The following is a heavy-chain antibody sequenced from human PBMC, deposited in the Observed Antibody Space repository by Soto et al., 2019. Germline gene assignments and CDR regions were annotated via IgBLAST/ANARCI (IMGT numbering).Heavy chain of an antibody. Sequence: QVQLQESGPGLVKPSQTLSLTCTVSGGSISSGDYYWSWIRQHPGKGLEWIGYIYYSGSTYYNPSLKSRVTVSXDXPKNQFSLKLNSVTAADTAVYYCARWWSGSRQGFDPWGQGTLVTVSS. J-gene: IGHJ5*02. D-gene: IGHD3-3*01. CDR3: ARWWSGSRQGFDP. CDR1: GGSISSGDYY. V-gene: IGHV4-31*03. CDR2: IYYSGST.